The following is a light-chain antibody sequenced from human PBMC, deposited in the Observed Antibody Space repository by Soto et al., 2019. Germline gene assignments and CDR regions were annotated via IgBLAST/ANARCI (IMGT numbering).Light chain of an antibody. V-gene: IGKV1-39*01. J-gene: IGKJ2*01. Sequence: DIQMTQSPSSLSSSVGDRVTITCRASQSISSYLNWYQQKPGKAPKLLIYAASSLQSGFPSRFSGSGSGTDFTLTISSLQPEDFATYYYQQSYRTPYTFGQWNNLEIK. CDR1: QSISSY. CDR3: QQSYRTPYT. CDR2: AAS.